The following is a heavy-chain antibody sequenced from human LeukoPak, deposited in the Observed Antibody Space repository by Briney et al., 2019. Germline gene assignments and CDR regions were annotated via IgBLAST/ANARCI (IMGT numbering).Heavy chain of an antibody. CDR3: AKGASSGWLLYWFDP. CDR2: ISGSGAST. J-gene: IGHJ5*02. D-gene: IGHD6-19*01. CDR1: GLTSSAYA. V-gene: IGHV3-23*01. Sequence: GGSLRLSCAVSGLTSSAYAMTWVRQAPGKGLEWVSGISGSGASTYYAESVKGRFTISRDNSKNTLSLQMNSLRAEDTAVYYCAKGASSGWLLYWFDPWGQGTLVTVSS.